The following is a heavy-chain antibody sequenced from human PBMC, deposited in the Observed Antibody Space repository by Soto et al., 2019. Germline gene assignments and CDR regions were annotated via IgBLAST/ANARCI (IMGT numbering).Heavy chain of an antibody. CDR2: IIPIFGTA. V-gene: IGHV1-69*06. D-gene: IGHD2-2*01. CDR1: GGTFSSYA. CDR3: ASTAARGRIYYYYGMDV. J-gene: IGHJ6*02. Sequence: SVKVSCKASGGTFSSYAISWVRQAPGQGLEWMGGIIPIFGTANYAQKFQGRVTITADKSTSTAYMELSSLRSEDTAVYYCASTAARGRIYYYYGMDVWGQGTRVTVSS.